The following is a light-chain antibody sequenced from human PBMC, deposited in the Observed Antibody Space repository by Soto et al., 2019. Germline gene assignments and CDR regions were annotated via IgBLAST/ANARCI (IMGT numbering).Light chain of an antibody. CDR1: SGHSSYA. CDR3: QTWVTGIVV. Sequence: QTVGTQSPSASASLGASVKLTCTLSSGHSSYAIAWRQQQPEKGPRYLMNLNIDGSHSKGDGIPDRFSGSSSGAERYLTISSLQSEDEADYYCQTWVTGIVVFGGGTKLTVL. CDR2: LNIDGSH. V-gene: IGLV4-69*01. J-gene: IGLJ2*01.